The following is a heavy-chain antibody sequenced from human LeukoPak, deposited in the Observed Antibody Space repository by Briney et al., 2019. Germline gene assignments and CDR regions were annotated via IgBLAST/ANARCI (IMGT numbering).Heavy chain of an antibody. Sequence: GGSLRLSCAASGFTFSSYWMSWVRQAPGKGLEWVANIKQDGSEKYYVDSVKGRFTISRDNSKNTLYLQMNSLRAEDTAVYYCAKEAGAGTFDYWGQGTLVTVSS. J-gene: IGHJ4*02. CDR2: IKQDGSEK. CDR3: AKEAGAGTFDY. D-gene: IGHD6-19*01. V-gene: IGHV3-7*03. CDR1: GFTFSSYW.